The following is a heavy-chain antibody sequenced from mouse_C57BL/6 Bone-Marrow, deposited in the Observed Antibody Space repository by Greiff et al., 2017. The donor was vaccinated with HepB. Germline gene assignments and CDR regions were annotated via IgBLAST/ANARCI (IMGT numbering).Heavy chain of an antibody. CDR1: GYTFTDYY. J-gene: IGHJ2*01. D-gene: IGHD4-1*01. CDR2: INPNNGGT. CDR3: ARVWDGDY. Sequence: EVQLQQSGPELVKPGASVKISCKASGYTFTDYYMNWVKQSHGKSLEWIGDINPNNGGTSYNQKFKGKATLTVDKSSSTADMELRSLTSEDSAVYSCARVWDGDYWGQGTTLTVSS. V-gene: IGHV1-26*01.